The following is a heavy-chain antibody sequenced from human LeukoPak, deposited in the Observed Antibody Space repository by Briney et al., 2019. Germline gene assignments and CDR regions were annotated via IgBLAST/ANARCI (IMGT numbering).Heavy chain of an antibody. CDR3: ARDPMVRGVIFLQNWFDP. Sequence: PGGSLRLSCAASGFTFSSYSMNWVRQAPGKGLEWVSSISSSSSYIYYADSVKGRFTISRDNAKNSLYLQMNSLRAEDTAVYYCARDPMVRGVIFLQNWFDPWGQGTLVTVSS. J-gene: IGHJ5*02. CDR2: ISSSSSYI. CDR1: GFTFSSYS. V-gene: IGHV3-21*01. D-gene: IGHD3-10*01.